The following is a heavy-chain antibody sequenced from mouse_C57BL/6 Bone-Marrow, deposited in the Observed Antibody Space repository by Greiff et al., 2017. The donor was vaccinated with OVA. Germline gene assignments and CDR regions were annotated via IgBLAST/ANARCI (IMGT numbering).Heavy chain of an antibody. V-gene: IGHV1-15*01. CDR2: IDPETGGT. CDR1: GYTFTDYE. Sequence: QVQLKQSGAELVRPGASVTLSCKASGYTFTDYEMHWVKQTPVHGLEWIGAIDPETGGTAYNQKFKGKAILTADKSSSTAYMELRSLTSEDSAVYYCTRRGCYGSSPHFDYWGQGTTLTVSS. D-gene: IGHD1-1*01. J-gene: IGHJ2*01. CDR3: TRRGCYGSSPHFDY.